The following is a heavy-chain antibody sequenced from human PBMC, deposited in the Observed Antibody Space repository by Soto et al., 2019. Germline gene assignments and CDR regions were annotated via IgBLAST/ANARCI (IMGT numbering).Heavy chain of an antibody. D-gene: IGHD3-10*01. CDR1: GGSFSGYY. V-gene: IGHV4-34*01. CDR3: AGGQRPIGVRGAPVFGY. CDR2: INHSGST. J-gene: IGHJ4*02. Sequence: QGQLQQWGAGLLKPSETLSLTCAVYGGSFSGYYWSWIRQPPGKGLEWIGEINHSGSTNYNPSLKIRVTRSVGTSKNQVSLKLSSVTAADTAVYYCAGGQRPIGVRGAPVFGYWGQGTLVTFSS.